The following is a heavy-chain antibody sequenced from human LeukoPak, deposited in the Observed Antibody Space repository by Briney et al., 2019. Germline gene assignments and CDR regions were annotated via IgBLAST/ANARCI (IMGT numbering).Heavy chain of an antibody. CDR3: ARGQGYYTYGMDV. Sequence: RSGGSLRLSCAASGFTFDDYGMSWVRQAPGKGLEWVSGINWNGGSTGYADSVKGRFTISRDNAKNSLYLQMNSLKAEDTALYYCARGQGYYTYGMDVWGQGTTVTVSS. CDR2: INWNGGST. V-gene: IGHV3-20*04. J-gene: IGHJ6*02. CDR1: GFTFDDYG.